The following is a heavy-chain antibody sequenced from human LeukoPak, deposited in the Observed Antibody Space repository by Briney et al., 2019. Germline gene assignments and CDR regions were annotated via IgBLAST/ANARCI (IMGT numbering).Heavy chain of an antibody. Sequence: GSLRLSCAASGVTVRDSYMSWVRQAPGKRREWGSFIYVSGTTFYAASVKGRFTISRDNSKNTLYLQMNSLRAEDTAVYYCAKGQSVRYFDCIGYWGQGTLVTVSS. V-gene: IGHV3-53*01. CDR2: IYVSGTT. D-gene: IGHD3-9*01. CDR1: GVTVRDSY. CDR3: AKGQSVRYFDCIGY. J-gene: IGHJ4*02.